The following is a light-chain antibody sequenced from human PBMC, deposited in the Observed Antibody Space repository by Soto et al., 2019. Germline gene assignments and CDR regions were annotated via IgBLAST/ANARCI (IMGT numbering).Light chain of an antibody. V-gene: IGLV2-14*01. J-gene: IGLJ1*01. CDR2: EVS. Sequence: QSVLTQPASVSGSPGQSITISCTGTSSDVGAYNYVSWYQQHPGKAPKFMIYEVSNRPSGVSNRLSGSKSGNTASLTISGLQAEDEADYYCSSYTSSSTPFVFGTGTKVTVL. CDR1: SSDVGAYNY. CDR3: SSYTSSSTPFV.